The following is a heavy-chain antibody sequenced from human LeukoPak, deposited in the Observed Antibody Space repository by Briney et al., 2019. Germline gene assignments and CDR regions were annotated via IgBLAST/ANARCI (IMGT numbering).Heavy chain of an antibody. CDR2: IYYSGST. Sequence: SQTLSLTCTVSGGSISSGGYYWSWIRQHPGKGLEWIGYIYYSGSTYYNPSLKSRVTISVDTSKNQFSLKLSSVTAADTAVCYCARGPGATRRNWLDPWGQGTLVTVSS. J-gene: IGHJ5*02. CDR3: ARGPGATRRNWLDP. V-gene: IGHV4-31*03. CDR1: GGSISSGGYY.